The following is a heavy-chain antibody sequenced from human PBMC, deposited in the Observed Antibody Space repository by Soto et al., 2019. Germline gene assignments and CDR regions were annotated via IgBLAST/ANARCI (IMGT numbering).Heavy chain of an antibody. CDR1: GDSVSSNSAA. CDR3: ARVVVGYSCYDYDLYSYYGTDV. J-gene: IGHJ6*04. Sequence: SQTLSLTCAISGDSVSSNSAAWNWIRQSPSRGLEWLGRTYYRSKWYNDYAVSVKSRITINPDTSKNQFSLQLNSVTPEDTAVYYCARVVVGYSCYDYDLYSYYGTDVWGKRTMVTVSS. D-gene: IGHD5-12*01. CDR2: TYYRSKWYN. V-gene: IGHV6-1*01.